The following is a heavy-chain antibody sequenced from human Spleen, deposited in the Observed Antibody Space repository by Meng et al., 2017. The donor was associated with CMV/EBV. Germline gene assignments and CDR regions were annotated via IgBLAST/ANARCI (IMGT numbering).Heavy chain of an antibody. CDR3: ARDFPYCSGGSCYSDYFDY. V-gene: IGHV4-61*01. Sequence: SETLSLTCTVSGGSVSSGSYYWSWIRQPPGKGLEWIGYIYYRGSTNYNPSLKSRVTISVDTSKNQFSLKLSSVTAADTAVYYCARDFPYCSGGSCYSDYFDYWGQGTLVTVSS. CDR1: GGSVSSGSYY. D-gene: IGHD2-15*01. J-gene: IGHJ4*02. CDR2: IYYRGST.